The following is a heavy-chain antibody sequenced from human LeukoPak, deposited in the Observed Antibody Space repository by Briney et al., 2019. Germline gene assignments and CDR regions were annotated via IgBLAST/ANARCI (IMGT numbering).Heavy chain of an antibody. Sequence: PGGSLRLSCAASGFTFSSYWMSWVRQAPGKGLEWVANIKQDGSEKYYVDSVKGRFTISRDNAKNSLYLQMNSLRAEDTAVYYCARIGGTCSSTSCYDWGYYFDSWGQGTLVAVSS. CDR2: IKQDGSEK. CDR1: GFTFSSYW. J-gene: IGHJ4*02. D-gene: IGHD2-2*01. V-gene: IGHV3-7*01. CDR3: ARIGGTCSSTSCYDWGYYFDS.